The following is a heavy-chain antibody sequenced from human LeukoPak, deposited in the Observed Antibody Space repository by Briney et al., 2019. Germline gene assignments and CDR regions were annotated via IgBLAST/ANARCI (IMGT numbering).Heavy chain of an antibody. Sequence: ASVKVSCKASGYTFTSYGISWVRQAPGQGLEWMGWISAYNGNTNYAQKLQGRVTMTTDTSTSTAYMELRSLRSDDTAVYYCARDATYCSSTSCLHFDYWGQGTLVTVPS. CDR1: GYTFTSYG. J-gene: IGHJ4*02. D-gene: IGHD2-2*01. V-gene: IGHV1-18*01. CDR2: ISAYNGNT. CDR3: ARDATYCSSTSCLHFDY.